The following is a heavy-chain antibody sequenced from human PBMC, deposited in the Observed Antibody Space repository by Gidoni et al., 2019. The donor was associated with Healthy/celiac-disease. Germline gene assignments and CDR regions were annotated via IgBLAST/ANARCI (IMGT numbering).Heavy chain of an antibody. J-gene: IGHJ6*02. Sequence: VQLQESGPGLVKPSQTLSVTCTVAGGSISSGGYYWGWSRQHPGKGLEWIGYIYSSGSTYYNPSLTSRVTISVDTSKNPFSLKLRSVTAADTAVYYCARAVGYSSNYYYDMDVWGQGTTVTVSS. CDR2: IYSSGST. D-gene: IGHD6-13*01. CDR3: ARAVGYSSNYYYDMDV. V-gene: IGHV4-31*03. CDR1: GGSISSGGYY.